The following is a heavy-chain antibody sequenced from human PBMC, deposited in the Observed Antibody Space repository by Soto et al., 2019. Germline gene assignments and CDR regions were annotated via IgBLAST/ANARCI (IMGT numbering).Heavy chain of an antibody. CDR2: INPNSGGT. J-gene: IGHJ3*02. CDR1: GYTFTGYY. CDR3: AISSSDSSSWDLYAFAI. V-gene: IGHV1-2*04. Sequence: GASVKVSCKASGYTFTGYYMHWVRQAPGQGLEWMGWINPNSGGTNYAQKFQGWVTMTRDTSISTAYMELSRLRSDDTAVYYCAISSSDSSSWDLYAFAIWGEVTMVT. D-gene: IGHD6-13*01.